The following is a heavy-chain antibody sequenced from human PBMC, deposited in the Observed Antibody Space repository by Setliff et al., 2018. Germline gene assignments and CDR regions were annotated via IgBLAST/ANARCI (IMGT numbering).Heavy chain of an antibody. Sequence: ASVKVSCKASGGMSGTYSISWVRQAPGQGLEWMGAIIPIFGTPNYAQKFQDRVTITAGVSTSTAYMELRSLRYDDTAVYYCARDGAYCSGGSCYSFDCWGPGTPVTVSS. CDR3: ARDGAYCSGGSCYSFDC. J-gene: IGHJ4*02. D-gene: IGHD2-15*01. CDR2: IIPIFGTP. V-gene: IGHV1-69*13. CDR1: GGMSGTYS.